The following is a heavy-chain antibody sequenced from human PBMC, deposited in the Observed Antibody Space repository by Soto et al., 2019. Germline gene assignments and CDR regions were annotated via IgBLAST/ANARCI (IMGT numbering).Heavy chain of an antibody. CDR3: ARGAWRRYCSSPSCPHNWFAP. CDR1: GGSFSGYY. Sequence: SETLSLTCAVYGGSFSGYYWSWIRQPPGKGLEWIGEINHSGSTNYNPSLKSRVTISVDTSKNQFSLKLSSVTAADTAVYYCARGAWRRYCSSPSCPHNWFAPWGQGTLVTVSS. CDR2: INHSGST. J-gene: IGHJ5*02. D-gene: IGHD2-2*01. V-gene: IGHV4-34*01.